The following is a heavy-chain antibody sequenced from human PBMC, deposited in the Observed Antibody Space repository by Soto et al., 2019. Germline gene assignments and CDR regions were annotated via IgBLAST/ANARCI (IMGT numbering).Heavy chain of an antibody. CDR1: GGSVNSGDYY. CDR3: ARQYGGYEYYFDY. D-gene: IGHD5-12*01. V-gene: IGHV4-30-4*01. Sequence: QVQLQESGPGLLKPSSTLSLTCTVSGGSVNSGDYYWSWIRQPPGKGLEWIGYIYYGGLTYPNPSLKSRLTISIDTSKNQFSLKLSSVTAADTAVYYCARQYGGYEYYFDYWGQGTLVTVSS. CDR2: IYYGGLT. J-gene: IGHJ4*02.